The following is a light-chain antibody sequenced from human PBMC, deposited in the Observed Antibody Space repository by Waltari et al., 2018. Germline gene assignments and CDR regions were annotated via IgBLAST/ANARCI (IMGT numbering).Light chain of an antibody. CDR2: DES. V-gene: IGKV3-20*01. Sequence: EVVLTQSLGTLSLSPGERATLSCRASQYVTNGYLAWYQQKPGQAPSLLIFDESIRATGIRDRFSGSGSGTDFTLTITRLEPEDFAVYHCKQYGSLPWTFGQGTKVEMK. CDR3: KQYGSLPWT. CDR1: QYVTNGY. J-gene: IGKJ1*01.